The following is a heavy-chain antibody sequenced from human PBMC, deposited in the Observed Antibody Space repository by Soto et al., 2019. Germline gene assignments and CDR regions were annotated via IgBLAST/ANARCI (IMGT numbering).Heavy chain of an antibody. D-gene: IGHD2-2*01. CDR3: ARAQGSSTSLELYYYYYYGMDG. CDR1: GGTFSSYA. V-gene: IGHV1-69*01. J-gene: IGHJ6*02. CDR2: ILPISDTT. Sequence: QVQLVQSGAEVKKPGSSVKVSCKASGGTFSSYAISWVRQAPGQGLESMGGILPISDTTNYAQKFQGRVTITADESTSTAYMELSSLRSEDTAVYYCARAQGSSTSLELYYYYYYGMDGWGQGTTVTVSS.